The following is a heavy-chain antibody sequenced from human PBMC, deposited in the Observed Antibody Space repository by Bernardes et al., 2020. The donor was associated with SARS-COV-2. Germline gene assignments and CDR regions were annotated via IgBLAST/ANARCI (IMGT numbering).Heavy chain of an antibody. V-gene: IGHV5-51*01. D-gene: IGHD6-19*01. CDR2: INPGDSET. CDR3: ATSPILSGWPFDH. CDR1: GYNFNTQW. Sequence: GESLKISCGGSGYNFNTQWVAWVRQVAGKGLEYMGIINPGDSETKYGPSFQGRVTISADKSINTVYLQWNRLEASDTAMYYCATSPILSGWPFDHWGQGTLITVSS. J-gene: IGHJ4*02.